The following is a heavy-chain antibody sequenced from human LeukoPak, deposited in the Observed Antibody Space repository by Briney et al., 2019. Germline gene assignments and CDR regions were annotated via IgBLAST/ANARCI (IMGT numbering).Heavy chain of an antibody. CDR3: GKGDTTMDTTLDY. J-gene: IGHJ4*02. D-gene: IGHD5-18*01. CDR1: GFTFDDYT. Sequence: GGSLRHSCAASGFTFDDYTMHWVRQAPGKGLEWVSLIRWDGVSTYYADSVKGRFTISRDNSKNSLYLQMNSLRTEDTALYYCGKGDTTMDTTLDYWGQGTLVTVYS. V-gene: IGHV3-43*01. CDR2: IRWDGVST.